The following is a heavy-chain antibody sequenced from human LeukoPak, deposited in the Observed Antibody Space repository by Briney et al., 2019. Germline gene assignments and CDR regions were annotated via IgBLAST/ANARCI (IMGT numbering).Heavy chain of an antibody. Sequence: SETLSLTCAVSGGSISSYYWSWIRQPPGKGLEWIGYIYYSGSTNYNPSLKSRVTISVDTSKNRFSLKLSSVTAADTAVYYCARVPVGGMDVWGKGTTVTVSS. CDR1: GGSISSYY. V-gene: IGHV4-59*01. J-gene: IGHJ6*04. CDR3: ARVPVGGMDV. CDR2: IYYSGST.